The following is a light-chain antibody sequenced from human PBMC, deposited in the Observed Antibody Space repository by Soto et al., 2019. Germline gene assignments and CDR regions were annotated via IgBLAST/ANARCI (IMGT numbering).Light chain of an antibody. V-gene: IGKV1-33*01. J-gene: IGKJ3*01. Sequence: DIQMTQSPSSLSASVGDRVTITCQASQDISNYLNWYQQKPGKAPKLLIYDASNLETGVPSRFSESRSKTDFTFTISSLQPEDIATYYCQQYDNLPRTFGPGTKVDIK. CDR2: DAS. CDR1: QDISNY. CDR3: QQYDNLPRT.